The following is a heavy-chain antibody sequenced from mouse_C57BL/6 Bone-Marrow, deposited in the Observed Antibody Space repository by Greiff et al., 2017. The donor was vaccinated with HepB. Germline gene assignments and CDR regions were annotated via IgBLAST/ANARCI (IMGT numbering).Heavy chain of an antibody. CDR2: IYPGDGDT. CDR3: ASPLYYGNYNDY. D-gene: IGHD2-1*01. J-gene: IGHJ2*01. Sequence: LQESGPELVKPGASVKISCKASGYAFSSSWMNWVKQRPGKGLEWLGRIYPGDGDTNYNGKFKGKATLTADKSSSTAYMQLSSLTSEDSAVYFCASPLYYGNYNDYWGQGTTLTVSS. V-gene: IGHV1-82*01. CDR1: GYAFSSSW.